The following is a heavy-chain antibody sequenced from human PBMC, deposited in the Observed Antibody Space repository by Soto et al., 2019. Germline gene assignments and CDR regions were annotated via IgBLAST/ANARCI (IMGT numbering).Heavy chain of an antibody. Sequence: ASVKVSCKASGYTFTSYYMHWVRQAPGQGLEWMGIINPSGGSTSYAQKFQGRVTMTRDTSTSTVYMELSSLRSEDTAVYYCARETNYDILTGYHCFDYWGQGTLVTVYS. V-gene: IGHV1-46*01. CDR3: ARETNYDILTGYHCFDY. CDR2: INPSGGST. CDR1: GYTFTSYY. J-gene: IGHJ4*02. D-gene: IGHD3-9*01.